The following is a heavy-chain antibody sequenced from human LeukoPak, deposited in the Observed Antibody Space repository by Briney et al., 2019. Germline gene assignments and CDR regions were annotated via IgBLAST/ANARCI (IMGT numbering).Heavy chain of an antibody. CDR3: ARVQSGDYLDC. CDR2: ISSSSYI. CDR1: GFTFSSYS. D-gene: IGHD4-11*01. V-gene: IGHV3-21*01. Sequence: GGSLRLSCAASGFTFSSYSMNWVRQAPGKGLEWVSSISSSSYIYYADSVKGRFTISRDNAKNSLYLQMNSLRAEDTAVYYCARVQSGDYLDCWAQGTLATVSS. J-gene: IGHJ4*02.